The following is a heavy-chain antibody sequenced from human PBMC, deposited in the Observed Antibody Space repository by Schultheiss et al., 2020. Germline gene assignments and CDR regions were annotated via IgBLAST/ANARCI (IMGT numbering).Heavy chain of an antibody. CDR3: ARGCYSNLHYYYYYMDV. Sequence: SETLSLTCGVYGGSLSGYYWTWVRQSPGKGLEWIGYIYYSGSTNYNPSLRSRITISVDKSKNQFSLKLSSVTAADTAVYYCARGCYSNLHYYYYYMDVWGKGTTVTVSS. CDR2: IYYSGST. J-gene: IGHJ6*03. V-gene: IGHV4-34*01. CDR1: GGSLSGYY. D-gene: IGHD4-11*01.